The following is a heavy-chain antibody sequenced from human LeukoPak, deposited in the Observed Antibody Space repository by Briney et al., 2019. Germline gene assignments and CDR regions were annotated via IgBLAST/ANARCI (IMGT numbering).Heavy chain of an antibody. V-gene: IGHV4-39*07. CDR2: IYYSGST. J-gene: IGHJ4*02. Sequence: SETLSLTCTVSGGSISSTGHYWDWIRQPPGKGLEWIGSIYYSGSTYYNPSLKSRVTISVDTSKNQFSLKLSSVTAADTAVYYCAREGGYAGYFDYWGQGTLVTVSS. CDR1: GGSISSTGHY. CDR3: AREGGYAGYFDY. D-gene: IGHD1-1*01.